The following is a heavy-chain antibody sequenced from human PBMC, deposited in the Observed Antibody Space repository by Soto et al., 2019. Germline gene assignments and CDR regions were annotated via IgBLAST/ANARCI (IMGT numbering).Heavy chain of an antibody. J-gene: IGHJ3*02. CDR3: ARVWGGAFDI. V-gene: IGHV4-39*07. Sequence: LSLTCTVSGGSISSSSYYWGWIRQPPGKGLEWIGSIYYSGSTYYNPSLKSRVTISVDTSKNQFSLKLSSVTAADTAVYYCARVWGGAFDIWGQGTMVTVSS. CDR1: GGSISSSSYY. D-gene: IGHD3-10*01. CDR2: IYYSGST.